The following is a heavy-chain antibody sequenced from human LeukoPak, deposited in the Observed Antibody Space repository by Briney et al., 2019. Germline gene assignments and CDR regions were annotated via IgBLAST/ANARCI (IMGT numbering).Heavy chain of an antibody. V-gene: IGHV1-69*05. Sequence: GASVKVSCKASGGTFSSYAISWVRQAPGQGLEWMGGIIPIFGTANYAQKFQGRVTITTDESTSTAYMELSSLRSEDTAVYYCASTDIVVVPAAMSAFDIWGQGTMVTVSS. CDR2: IIPIFGTA. J-gene: IGHJ3*02. CDR3: ASTDIVVVPAAMSAFDI. CDR1: GGTFSSYA. D-gene: IGHD2-2*01.